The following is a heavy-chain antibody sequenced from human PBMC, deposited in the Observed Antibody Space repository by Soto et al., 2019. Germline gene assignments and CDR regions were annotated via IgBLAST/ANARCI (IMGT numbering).Heavy chain of an antibody. CDR3: ARLYPPYYFWSGPLHYAMDV. CDR1: GYSFTSYW. V-gene: IGHV5-51*01. CDR2: IYPGDSDT. J-gene: IGHJ6*02. Sequence: GESLKISCKGSGYSFTSYWIGWVRQMPGKGLEWMGIIYPGDSDTRYSPSFQGQVTISADKSISTAYLQWSSLKASDTAMYSCARLYPPYYFWSGPLHYAMDVWGQGTTVTVS. D-gene: IGHD3-3*01.